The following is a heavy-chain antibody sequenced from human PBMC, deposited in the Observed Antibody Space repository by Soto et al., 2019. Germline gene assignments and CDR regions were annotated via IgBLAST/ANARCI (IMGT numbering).Heavy chain of an antibody. Sequence: QVQLVQSGAEVKKPGASVKVSCKASGYTFTSYAMHWVRQAPGQRLEWMGWINAGNGKTKYSQKFQGRVTMTNDTSASTAYMELSSLRSDDTAVYNCERGFSGGDADWFAPWGQGPLVTVSS. J-gene: IGHJ5*02. D-gene: IGHD2-21*02. V-gene: IGHV1-3*01. CDR1: GYTFTSYA. CDR3: ERGFSGGDADWFAP. CDR2: INAGNGKT.